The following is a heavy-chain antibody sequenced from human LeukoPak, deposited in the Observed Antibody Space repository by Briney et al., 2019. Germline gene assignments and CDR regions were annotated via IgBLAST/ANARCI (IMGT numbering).Heavy chain of an antibody. Sequence: ASVKVSCKASGYTFTGYYMHWVRQDPGQGLEWMGWINPNSGGTNYAQKFQGRVTMTRDTSISTAYMELSRLRSEDTAVYYCARFLSYYDILTGRFTYFDLWGRGTLVTVSS. CDR1: GYTFTGYY. J-gene: IGHJ2*01. CDR3: ARFLSYYDILTGRFTYFDL. D-gene: IGHD3-9*01. V-gene: IGHV1-2*02. CDR2: INPNSGGT.